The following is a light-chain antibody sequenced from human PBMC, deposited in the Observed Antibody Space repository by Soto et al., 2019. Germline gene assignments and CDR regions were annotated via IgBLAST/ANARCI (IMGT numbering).Light chain of an antibody. Sequence: QSVLTQPPSASETPGQRVTISCSGSSSNIGRNTVDWYQHLPGTAPKLLIYSNDQRPSGVPDRFSGSKSGTSASLAISGLQSEDEADYYCAAWDDSLNGLVFGTGTKVTVL. CDR1: SSNIGRNT. J-gene: IGLJ1*01. V-gene: IGLV1-44*01. CDR3: AAWDDSLNGLV. CDR2: SND.